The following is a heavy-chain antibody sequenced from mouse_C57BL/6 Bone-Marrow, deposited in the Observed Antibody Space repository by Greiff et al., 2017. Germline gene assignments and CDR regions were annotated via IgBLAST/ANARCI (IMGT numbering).Heavy chain of an antibody. D-gene: IGHD2-3*01. CDR2: IHPNSGST. CDR1: GYTFTSYW. V-gene: IGHV1-64*01. Sequence: VQLQQPGAELVKPGASVKLSCKASGYTFTSYWMHWVKQRPGQGLEWIGMIHPNSGSTNYNEKFKSKATLTVDKSSSTAYMQLSSLTSEDSAVYYGARQGDGPGGFAYWGQGTLVTVSA. CDR3: ARQGDGPGGFAY. J-gene: IGHJ3*01.